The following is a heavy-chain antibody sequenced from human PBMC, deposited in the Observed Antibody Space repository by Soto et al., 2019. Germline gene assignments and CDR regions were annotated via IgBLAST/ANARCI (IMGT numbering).Heavy chain of an antibody. Sequence: VQLLQSGAEVKKPGASVKVSCKASGYTFTSYGISWVRQAPGQGLEWMGWISAYNGNINYAQKLQGRVTMTTDTSTSTAYIELRSLRSDDTAVYYCARVSHSSSWYRSMGILDYWGQGTLVTVSS. V-gene: IGHV1-18*01. J-gene: IGHJ4*02. D-gene: IGHD6-13*01. CDR3: ARVSHSSSWYRSMGILDY. CDR1: GYTFTSYG. CDR2: ISAYNGNI.